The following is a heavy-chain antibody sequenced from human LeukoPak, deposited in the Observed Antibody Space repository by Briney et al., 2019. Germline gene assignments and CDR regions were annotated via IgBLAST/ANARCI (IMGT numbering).Heavy chain of an antibody. J-gene: IGHJ4*02. D-gene: IGHD2-2*01. CDR1: GYTFTSYY. CDR3: ARIFQQLTGGSST. CDR2: INPSGGST. V-gene: IGHV1-46*01. Sequence: ASVKVSCKASGYTFTSYYMHWVRQAPGQGLEWMGIINPSGGSTSYAQKFQGRVTMTRDTSTSTAYMELSSLRSEDTAVYYCARIFQQLTGGSSTWGQGTLVTVSS.